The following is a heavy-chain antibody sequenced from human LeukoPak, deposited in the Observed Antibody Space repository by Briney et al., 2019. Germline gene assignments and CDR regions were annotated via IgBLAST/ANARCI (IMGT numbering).Heavy chain of an antibody. Sequence: GGSLRLSCAASGFIVNSYAMSRVRQAPGKGLAWVSLIYSDGVTQYADSVKGRFIISRDNSNNALYLHLSSLRVEDTAVYYCAQGYSIGWYPNWGQGSLVSVSS. CDR3: AQGYSIGWYPN. V-gene: IGHV3-53*01. D-gene: IGHD6-19*01. J-gene: IGHJ4*02. CDR1: GFIVNSYA. CDR2: IYSDGVT.